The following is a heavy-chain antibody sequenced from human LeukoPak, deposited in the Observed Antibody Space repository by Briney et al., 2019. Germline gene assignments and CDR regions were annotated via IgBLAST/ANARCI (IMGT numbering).Heavy chain of an antibody. CDR2: ISETSSTI. J-gene: IGHJ4*02. CDR1: GFTFSNYA. CDR3: ARDRPVVGAIDF. V-gene: IGHV3-48*04. Sequence: GGSLRLSCGASGFTFSNYAMVWVRQAPGKGLEWVSFISETSSTIFLEHSVKGRFTTSRDNAQNSVYLQMNSLRAEDTAVYYCARDRPVVGAIDFWGQGTLVTVSS. D-gene: IGHD1-26*01.